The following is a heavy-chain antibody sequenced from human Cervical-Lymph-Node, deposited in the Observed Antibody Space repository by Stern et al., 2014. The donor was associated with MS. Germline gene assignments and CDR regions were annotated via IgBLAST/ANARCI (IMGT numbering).Heavy chain of an antibody. V-gene: IGHV1-18*01. CDR2: ISVYNGNI. J-gene: IGHJ4*02. Sequence: VQLVESGAEVKKPGASVKVSCKASGFNFSNYGLSWVRQAPGQGLEWVGWISVYNGNIDFAQQFQGRITMTKDTLSSSRYLELRSLRSDDTAVYYCTRDRGIMGTTTGDYWGQGTLVSVSS. CDR1: GFNFSNYG. D-gene: IGHD1-26*01. CDR3: TRDRGIMGTTTGDY.